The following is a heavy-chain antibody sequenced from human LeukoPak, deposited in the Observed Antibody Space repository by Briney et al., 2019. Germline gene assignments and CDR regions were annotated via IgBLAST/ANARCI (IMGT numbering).Heavy chain of an antibody. V-gene: IGHV1-2*04. CDR3: ARVSVRDSSGYYYYGMDV. CDR2: INPNSGGT. CDR1: GYTFTGYY. D-gene: IGHD3-22*01. Sequence: ASVKVSCKASGYTFTGYYMHWVRQAPGQGLEWMGWINPNSGGTNYAQKFQGWVTMTRDTSISTAYMELSRLRSDDTAVYYCARVSVRDSSGYYYYGMDVWGQGTTVTVSS. J-gene: IGHJ6*02.